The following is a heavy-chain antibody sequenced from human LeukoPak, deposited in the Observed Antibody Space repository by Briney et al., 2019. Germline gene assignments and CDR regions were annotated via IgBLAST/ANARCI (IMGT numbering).Heavy chain of an antibody. J-gene: IGHJ6*02. V-gene: IGHV3-11*01. CDR1: GFTFSDYY. Sequence: GGSLRLSCAASGFTFSDYYMSWIRQAPGKGLEWVSYISSSGSTIYYADSVKGRFTISRDNAKNSLYLQMNSLRAEGTAVYHCARDWPSGYYYYGMDVWGQGTTVTVSS. CDR2: ISSSGSTI. CDR3: ARDWPSGYYYYGMDV.